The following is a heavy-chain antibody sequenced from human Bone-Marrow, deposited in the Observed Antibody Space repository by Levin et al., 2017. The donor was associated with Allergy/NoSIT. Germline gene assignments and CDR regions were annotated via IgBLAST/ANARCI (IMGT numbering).Heavy chain of an antibody. CDR3: AREYCSGSTCYWGDYIEY. D-gene: IGHD2-2*01. V-gene: IGHV3-7*01. Sequence: AGGSLRLSCVASGFTFRNHWMSWVRQAPGKGLEWVANIKQDGGEMFYVDSVKGRFTISRDNAKSSLYLQMNSLRAEDTAVYYCAREYCSGSTCYWGDYIEYWGQGTLVTVSS. J-gene: IGHJ4*02. CDR1: GFTFRNHW. CDR2: IKQDGGEM.